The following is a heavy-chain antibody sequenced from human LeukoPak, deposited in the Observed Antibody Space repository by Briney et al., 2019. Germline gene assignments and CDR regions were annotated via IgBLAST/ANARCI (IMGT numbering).Heavy chain of an antibody. CDR1: GGSISSSNW. Sequence: PSETLSLTCAVSGGSISSSNWWSWVRQPPGKGLEWIGEIYHSGSTNYNPSLKSRVTISVDKSKNQFSLKLSSVTAADTAVYYCARERHAPTGTFDYWGQGTLVTVSS. J-gene: IGHJ4*02. CDR3: ARERHAPTGTFDY. CDR2: IYHSGST. V-gene: IGHV4-4*02. D-gene: IGHD3-9*01.